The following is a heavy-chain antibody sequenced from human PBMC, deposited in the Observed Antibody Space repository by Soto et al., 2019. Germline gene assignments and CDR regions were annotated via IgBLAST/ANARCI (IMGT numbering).Heavy chain of an antibody. V-gene: IGHV3-74*01. CDR1: GFTFSSYW. D-gene: IGHD2-15*01. Sequence: EVQLVESGGGLVQPGGSLRLSCAASGFTFSSYWMHWVRQAPGKGLVWVSRINSDGNSTSYADAVKGRFTITRDNDKKTLYLQMSRLRAEATAVYYCVRASLVVAAAPREEYWGQGTLVTVSS. J-gene: IGHJ4*02. CDR2: INSDGNST. CDR3: VRASLVVAAAPREEY.